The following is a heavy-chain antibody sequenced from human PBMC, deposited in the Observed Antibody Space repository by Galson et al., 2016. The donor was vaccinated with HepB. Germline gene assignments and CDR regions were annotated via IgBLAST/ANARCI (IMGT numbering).Heavy chain of an antibody. D-gene: IGHD6-13*01. CDR3: TTLSPAAASDY. CDR1: GFTFSDAW. V-gene: IGHV3-15*01. CDR2: STGKTDGGTK. Sequence: SLRLSCAASGFTFSDAWMNWVRQAPGKGLEWVCRSTGKTDGGTKDYAVPVKGRFTISRDDSKNTLYLQMNSLKTEDTAVYFCTTLSPAAASDYWGQGTLIIVSS. J-gene: IGHJ4*02.